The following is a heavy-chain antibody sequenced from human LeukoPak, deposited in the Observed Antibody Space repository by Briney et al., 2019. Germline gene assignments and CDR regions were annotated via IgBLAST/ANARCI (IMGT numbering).Heavy chain of an antibody. J-gene: IGHJ4*02. Sequence: GGSLRLSCAASGFTFSSYAMSWVRQAPGKGLEWVSAISGSGGSTYYADSVKGRFAISRDNSKNTLYLQMNSLRAEDTAVYYCAKDEKQLGTFDYWGQGTLVTVSS. CDR3: AKDEKQLGTFDY. CDR2: ISGSGGST. CDR1: GFTFSSYA. D-gene: IGHD5-24*01. V-gene: IGHV3-23*01.